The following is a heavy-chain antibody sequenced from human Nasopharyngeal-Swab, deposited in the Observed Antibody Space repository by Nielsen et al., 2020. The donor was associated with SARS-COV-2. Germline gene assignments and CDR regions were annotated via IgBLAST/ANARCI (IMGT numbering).Heavy chain of an antibody. CDR3: ARGAGGYSSYFDY. V-gene: IGHV5-51*01. CDR2: IDPTDSDT. Sequence: GESLKISCKGSGYSFTTSWIGWVRQMPGKGLEWMGIIDPTDSDTRYSPSFQGQVTISADKSINTAYLQWSSLKASDTAMYYCARGAGGYSSYFDYWGQGTLVTVSS. CDR1: GYSFTTSW. D-gene: IGHD5-12*01. J-gene: IGHJ4*02.